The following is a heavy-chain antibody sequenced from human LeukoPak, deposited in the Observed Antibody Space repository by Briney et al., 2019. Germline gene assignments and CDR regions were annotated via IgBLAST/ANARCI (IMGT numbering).Heavy chain of an antibody. J-gene: IGHJ4*02. CDR2: IIPILGIA. CDR3: ARWGNNIAAPFDY. D-gene: IGHD6-25*01. CDR1: GGTFSSYA. V-gene: IGHV1-69*04. Sequence: GASVKVSCKASGGTFSSYAISWVRQAPGQGLEWMGRIIPILGIANYAQKLQGRVTMTTDTSTSTAYMELRSLRSDDTAVYYCARWGNNIAAPFDYWGQGTLVTVSS.